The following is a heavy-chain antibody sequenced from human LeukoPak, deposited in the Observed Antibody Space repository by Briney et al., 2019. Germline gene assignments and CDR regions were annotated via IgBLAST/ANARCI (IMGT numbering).Heavy chain of an antibody. V-gene: IGHV3-21*01. CDR2: ISSSSYYI. CDR1: GFTFSSFA. CDR3: ARDGRFGECARPGDYYYVMDV. J-gene: IGHJ6*02. D-gene: IGHD3-10*01. Sequence: GSLRLSCAASGFTFSSFAMRWVRQAPGKGLEWVSYISSSSYYIYYVDSVKGRFTISRDNAKNSLYLQMNSLRAEDTAMYYCARDGRFGECARPGDYYYVMDVWGQGTTVTVSS.